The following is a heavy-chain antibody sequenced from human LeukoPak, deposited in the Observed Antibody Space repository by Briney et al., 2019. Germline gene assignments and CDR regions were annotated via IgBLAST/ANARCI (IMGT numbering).Heavy chain of an antibody. D-gene: IGHD3-10*01. CDR3: ARGPRYGSGNYYNNY. CDR2: INPNSGGT. Sequence: ASVKVSCKASGFTFTGYYIYWVRQAPGQGLEWMGWINPNSGGTNYALKFQGRVTMTRDTSISTAYMELSRLRSDGTAVYYCARGPRYGSGNYYNNYWGQGTLVTVSS. CDR1: GFTFTGYY. J-gene: IGHJ4*02. V-gene: IGHV1-2*02.